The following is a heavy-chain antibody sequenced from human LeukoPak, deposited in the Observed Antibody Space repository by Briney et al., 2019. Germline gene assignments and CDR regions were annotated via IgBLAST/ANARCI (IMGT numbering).Heavy chain of an antibody. J-gene: IGHJ3*02. CDR3: AKVAYDSSGYYYDAFDI. D-gene: IGHD3-22*01. CDR2: ISGSGGST. CDR1: GFNFGSYG. Sequence: GGSLRLSCAASGFNFGSYGMSWVRQAPGKGLEWVSAISGSGGSTYYADSVKGRFTISRDNSKNTLYLQMNSLRAEDTAVYYCAKVAYDSSGYYYDAFDIWGQGTMVTVSS. V-gene: IGHV3-23*01.